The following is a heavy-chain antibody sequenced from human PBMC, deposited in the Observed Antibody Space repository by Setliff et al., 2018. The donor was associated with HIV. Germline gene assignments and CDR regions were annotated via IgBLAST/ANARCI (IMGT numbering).Heavy chain of an antibody. Sequence: TSETLSLTCTVSGGSIGIRSYFWGWIRQPPGKGLEWIGSVYSSGSTYYNPSLKSRVTVSVDTSKNQFSLKLSSVTAADTAVYYCASSRRLRRGVFDYWGQGTLVTVSS. CDR2: VYSSGST. J-gene: IGHJ4*02. D-gene: IGHD5-12*01. CDR3: ASSRRLRRGVFDY. V-gene: IGHV4-39*01. CDR1: GGSIGIRSYF.